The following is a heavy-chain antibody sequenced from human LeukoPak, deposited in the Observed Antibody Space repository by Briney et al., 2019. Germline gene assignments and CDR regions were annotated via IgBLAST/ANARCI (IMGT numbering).Heavy chain of an antibody. J-gene: IGHJ4*02. D-gene: IGHD6-13*01. CDR3: ARGRYSSSWYSRGLGY. Sequence: SETLSLTCAVYGGSFSGYYWSWICQPPGKGLEWIGEINHSGSTNYNPSLKSRVTISVDTSKNQFSLKLSSVTAADTAVYYCARGRYSSSWYSRGLGYWGQGTLVTVSS. V-gene: IGHV4-34*01. CDR2: INHSGST. CDR1: GGSFSGYY.